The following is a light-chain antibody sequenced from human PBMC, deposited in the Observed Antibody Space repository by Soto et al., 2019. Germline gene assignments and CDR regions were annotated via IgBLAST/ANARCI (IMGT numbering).Light chain of an antibody. Sequence: EIVLTQSPGTLSLSPGERATLSCRASQSVNNDYLAWYQQKPGQAPRLLIFGASSRASGISDRVSGSGSGTDFTLTINRLEPEDFAVYYCQQYGRSPATFGQGTKVE. CDR1: QSVNNDY. J-gene: IGKJ1*01. CDR3: QQYGRSPAT. V-gene: IGKV3-20*01. CDR2: GAS.